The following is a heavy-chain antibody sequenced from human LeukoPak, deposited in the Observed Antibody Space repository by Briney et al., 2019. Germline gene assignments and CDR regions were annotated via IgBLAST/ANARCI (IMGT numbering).Heavy chain of an antibody. CDR1: GYTFTSYG. CDR2: ISAYNGNT. D-gene: IGHD2-2*01. J-gene: IGHJ6*02. CDR3: ARDHCSSTSCYAAFYYYYYGMDV. V-gene: IGHV1-18*01. Sequence: ASVTVSCTASGYTFTSYGISWVRQAPGQGLEWMGWISAYNGNTNYAQKLQGRVTMTTDTSTSTAYMELRSLRSDDTAVYYCARDHCSSTSCYAAFYYYYYGMDVWGQGTTVTVSS.